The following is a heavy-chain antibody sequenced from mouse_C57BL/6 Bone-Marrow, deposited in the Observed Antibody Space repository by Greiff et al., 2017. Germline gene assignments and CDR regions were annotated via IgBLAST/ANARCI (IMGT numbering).Heavy chain of an antibody. CDR2: ISDGGSYT. D-gene: IGHD2-5*01. CDR3: ARVLYSNYVDY. CDR1: GFTFSSHA. J-gene: IGHJ2*01. Sequence: EVKLVESGGGLVKPGGSLKLSCAASGFTFSSHAMSWVRQTPEKRLEWVATISDGGSYTYYPDNVQGRFTISRDNAKNNLYLQMSHLKSEDTAMYYCARVLYSNYVDYWGQGTTLTVSS. V-gene: IGHV5-4*03.